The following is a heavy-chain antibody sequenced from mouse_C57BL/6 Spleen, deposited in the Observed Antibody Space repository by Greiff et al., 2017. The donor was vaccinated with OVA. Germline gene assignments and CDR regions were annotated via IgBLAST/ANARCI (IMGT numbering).Heavy chain of an antibody. D-gene: IGHD4-1*02. CDR2: IYPGSGNT. CDR3: ARGIQLGRGYFDY. J-gene: IGHJ2*01. Sequence: QVQLQPSGAELVRPGASVKLSCKASGYTFTDDYINWVKQRPGQGLEWIARIYPGSGNTYYNEKLKGKATLTAEKSSSTAYMQLSSLTSADSAVYFCARGIQLGRGYFDYWGQGTTLTVSS. CDR1: GYTFTDDY. V-gene: IGHV1-76*01.